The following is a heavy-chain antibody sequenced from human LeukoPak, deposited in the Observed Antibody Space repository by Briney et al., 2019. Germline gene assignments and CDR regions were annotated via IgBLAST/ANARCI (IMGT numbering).Heavy chain of an antibody. CDR2: ISGSTGYT. D-gene: IGHD5-12*01. Sequence: SGGSLRVSCAASGFTFSDYYMSWIRQAPGKGLEWVSYISGSTGYTNYADSVKGRFTISRDNAKNSLFLHMNSLRDEDTAVYYCARTNSGYDSFDYWGQGTLVTVSS. V-gene: IGHV3-11*03. J-gene: IGHJ4*02. CDR3: ARTNSGYDSFDY. CDR1: GFTFSDYY.